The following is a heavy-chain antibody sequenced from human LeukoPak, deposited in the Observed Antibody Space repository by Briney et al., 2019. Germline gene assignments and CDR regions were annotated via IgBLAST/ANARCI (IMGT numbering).Heavy chain of an antibody. CDR1: GGSIGSGNW. V-gene: IGHV4-4*02. CDR3: ARVRGPSDY. Sequence: SETLSLTCVVSGGSIGSGNWWSWVRQSPGKGLEWIGRIYTSGSTNYNPSLKSRVTISVDTSKNQFSLKLSSVTAADTAVYYCARVRGPSDYWGQGTLVTVSS. CDR2: IYTSGST. J-gene: IGHJ4*02.